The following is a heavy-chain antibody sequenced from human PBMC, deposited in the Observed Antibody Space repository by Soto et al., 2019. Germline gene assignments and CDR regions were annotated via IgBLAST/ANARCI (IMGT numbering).Heavy chain of an antibody. CDR3: VRGINFDT. V-gene: IGHV4-61*03. CDR2: IYYSGGT. CDR1: DGSVSSGNYY. J-gene: IGHJ4*02. Sequence: SETLSLTCTVSDGSVSSGNYYWSWIRQPPGKGLEWIGYIYYSGGTNYNPSLKSRVTISVDTSKNHFSLRLSSVTAADTAVYYCVRGINFDTWGQGTLVTVSS.